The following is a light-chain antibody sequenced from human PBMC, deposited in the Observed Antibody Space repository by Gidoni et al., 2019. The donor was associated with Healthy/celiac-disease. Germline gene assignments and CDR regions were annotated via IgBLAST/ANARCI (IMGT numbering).Light chain of an antibody. CDR1: QDISNY. CDR2: DAS. V-gene: IGKV1-33*01. J-gene: IGKJ4*01. CDR3: QQYDNLLT. Sequence: DIQMTQSQSSLSASVGDRVTITCQASQDISNYLNWYQQKTGKAPKLLIYDASNLETGVPSRFSGSGSGTDFTFTISSLQPEDIATYYCQQYDNLLTFGGGTKVEIK.